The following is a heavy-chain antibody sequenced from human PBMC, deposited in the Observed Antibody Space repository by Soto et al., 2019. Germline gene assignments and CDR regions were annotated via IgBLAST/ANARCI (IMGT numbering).Heavy chain of an antibody. V-gene: IGHV3-30-3*01. CDR1: GFTFSTYA. CDR2: ISYPGAKQ. Sequence: QVRLVESGGGAVQPGDSLRLSCDASGFTFSTYALHWVRQAPGKGLEWVAFISYPGAKQYYANSVKGRFTVSRDNSKNIASVQMTSIKPEHSAVYYWGREVFLYSRGAYYDHWGQGPLVNVSS. D-gene: IGHD4-4*01. CDR3: GREVFLYSRGAYYDH. J-gene: IGHJ4*02.